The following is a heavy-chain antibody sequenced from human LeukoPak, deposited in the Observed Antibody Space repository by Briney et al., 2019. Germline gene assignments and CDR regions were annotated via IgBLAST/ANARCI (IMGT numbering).Heavy chain of an antibody. CDR2: ISSSSTI. CDR3: ARLSSGWHPFDY. J-gene: IGHJ4*02. Sequence: GGSLRLSCAASGFTFSSYSMNWVRQAPGKGLEWVSYISSSSTIYYADSVKGRFTISRDNAKNSLYLQMNSLRAEDTAVYYCARLSSGWHPFDYWGQGTLVTVSS. D-gene: IGHD6-19*01. CDR1: GFTFSSYS. V-gene: IGHV3-48*04.